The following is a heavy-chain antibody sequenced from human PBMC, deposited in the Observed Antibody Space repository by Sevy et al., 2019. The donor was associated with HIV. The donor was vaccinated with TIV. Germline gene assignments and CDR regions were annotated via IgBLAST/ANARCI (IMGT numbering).Heavy chain of an antibody. CDR2: IWYDGSDK. D-gene: IGHD3-3*01. CDR1: GFTFSNYG. J-gene: IGHJ5*02. CDR3: AKTFAIFGVLMSPDFDP. V-gene: IGHV3-33*06. Sequence: GGSLRLSCAASGFTFSNYGMHWVRQAPGKGLEWVAVIWYDGSDKYYADSVKGRFTISRDNTKSTLYLQMNSLRAEDTALYYCAKTFAIFGVLMSPDFDPWGQGTLVTVSS.